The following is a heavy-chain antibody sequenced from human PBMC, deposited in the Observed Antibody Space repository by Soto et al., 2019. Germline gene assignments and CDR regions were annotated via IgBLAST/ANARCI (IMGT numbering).Heavy chain of an antibody. D-gene: IGHD2-15*01. Sequence: LGESLKISCRGSGYNFNTYWIGWVRQMPGRGLEWMGMFYPGDSNIKYSPSFQGQVTISADKSTNTAYVQWSSLKASDTAMYYCTRSRGFCSANSCLDFDYWGQGTQVTVSS. CDR2: FYPGDSNI. CDR3: TRSRGFCSANSCLDFDY. V-gene: IGHV5-51*01. CDR1: GYNFNTYW. J-gene: IGHJ4*02.